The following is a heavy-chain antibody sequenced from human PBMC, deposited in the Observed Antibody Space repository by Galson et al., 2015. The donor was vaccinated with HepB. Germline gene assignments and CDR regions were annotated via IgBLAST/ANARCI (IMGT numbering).Heavy chain of an antibody. J-gene: IGHJ4*02. CDR3: ARADYGSGSYDY. CDR2: INPNNGGT. V-gene: IGHV1-2*05. Sequence: SVKVSCKASGYTFTVYYIHWVRQAPGQGLEWMGRINPNNGGTNYAQKFQGRVTMTRDTSISTAYMELSSLKSDDTVVYFCARADYGSGSYDYWGQGTLVTVSS. CDR1: GYTFTVYY. D-gene: IGHD3-10*01.